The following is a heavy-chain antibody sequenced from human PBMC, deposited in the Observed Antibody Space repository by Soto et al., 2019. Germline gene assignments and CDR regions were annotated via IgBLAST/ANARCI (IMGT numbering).Heavy chain of an antibody. V-gene: IGHV1-69*13. CDR2: IIPIFGTA. D-gene: IGHD5-18*01. CDR3: ATQNTAMATVYYYYGMDV. J-gene: IGHJ6*02. CDR1: GGTFSSYA. Sequence: SVKVSCKASGGTFSSYAISWVRQAPGQGLEWMGGIIPIFGTANYAQKFQGRLTITADESTSTAYMELSSLRSEDTAVYYCATQNTAMATVYYYYGMDVWGQGTTVTVSS.